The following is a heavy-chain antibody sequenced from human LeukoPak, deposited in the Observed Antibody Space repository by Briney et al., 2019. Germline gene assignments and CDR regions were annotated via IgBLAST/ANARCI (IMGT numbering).Heavy chain of an antibody. CDR3: ARDGVATIEGPDY. CDR1: GYTFTGYY. Sequence: ASVKVSCKASGYTFTGYYMHWVRQAPGQGLEWMGIINPSGGSTSYAQKFQGRVTMTRDMSTSTVYMELSSLRSEDTAVYYCARDGVATIEGPDYWGQGTLVTVSS. J-gene: IGHJ4*02. V-gene: IGHV1-46*01. D-gene: IGHD5-24*01. CDR2: INPSGGST.